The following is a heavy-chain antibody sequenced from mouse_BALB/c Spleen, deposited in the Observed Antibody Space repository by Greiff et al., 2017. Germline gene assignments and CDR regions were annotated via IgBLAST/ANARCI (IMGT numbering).Heavy chain of an antibody. V-gene: IGHV1-18*01. D-gene: IGHD2-14*01. CDR1: GYTFTDYN. CDR3: ARLGVRAMDY. Sequence: EVQLQQSGPELVKPGASVKIPCKASGYTFTDYNMDWVKQSHGKSLEWIGDINPNNGGTIYNQKFKGKATLTVDKSSSTAYMELRSLTSEDTAVYYCARLGVRAMDYWGQGTSVTVSS. J-gene: IGHJ4*01. CDR2: INPNNGGT.